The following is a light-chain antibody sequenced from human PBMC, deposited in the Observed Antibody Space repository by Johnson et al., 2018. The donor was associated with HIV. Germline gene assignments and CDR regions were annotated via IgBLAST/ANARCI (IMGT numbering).Light chain of an antibody. CDR2: DNN. Sequence: QSALTQPPSVSAAPGQKVTISCSGTSSNIGNNYVSWYQQFPGTAPKLVIYDNNNRPSGIPDRFSGSKSGTSATLDITGLQTGDEADYYCGTWDSRLSFYVFGTGTKVTVL. J-gene: IGLJ1*01. CDR3: GTWDSRLSFYV. V-gene: IGLV1-51*01. CDR1: SSNIGNNY.